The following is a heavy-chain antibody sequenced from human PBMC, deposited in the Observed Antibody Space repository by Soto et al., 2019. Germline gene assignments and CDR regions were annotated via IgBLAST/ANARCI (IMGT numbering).Heavy chain of an antibody. J-gene: IGHJ6*02. Sequence: EVQLVESGGGLVKPGGSLRLSCAASGFTFSSYSMNWVRRAPGKGLEWVSSISSSSSYIYYADSVKGRFTISRDNAKNSLYLQMNSLRAEDTAVYYCARARPNSNYYYYYGMDVWGQGTTVTVSS. V-gene: IGHV3-21*01. CDR1: GFTFSSYS. CDR3: ARARPNSNYYYYYGMDV. CDR2: ISSSSSYI. D-gene: IGHD6-6*01.